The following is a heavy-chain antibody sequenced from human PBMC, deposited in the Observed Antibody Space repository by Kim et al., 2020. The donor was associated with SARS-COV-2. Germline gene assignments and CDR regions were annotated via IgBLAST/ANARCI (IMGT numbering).Heavy chain of an antibody. Sequence: GSTYYAESVKGRSTSSRDNSKNTVYLQMNSLRGEDTAVYDCARGAAAMDYWGQGTLVTVSS. V-gene: IGHV3-66*01. CDR2: GST. D-gene: IGHD2-2*01. J-gene: IGHJ4*02. CDR3: ARGAAAMDY.